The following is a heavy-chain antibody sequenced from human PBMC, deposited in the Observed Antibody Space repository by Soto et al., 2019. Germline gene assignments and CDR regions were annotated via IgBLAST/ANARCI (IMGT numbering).Heavy chain of an antibody. CDR1: GFTVSSNY. CDR2: ISGSGGST. Sequence: PGGSLRLSCAASGFTVSSNYTSWVRQAPGKGLEWVSAISGSGGSTYYADSVKGRFTISRDNSKNTLYLQMNSLRAEDTAVYYCAKDRLGYCTNGVCSDAFDIWGQGTMVTVSS. CDR3: AKDRLGYCTNGVCSDAFDI. V-gene: IGHV3-23*01. D-gene: IGHD2-8*01. J-gene: IGHJ3*02.